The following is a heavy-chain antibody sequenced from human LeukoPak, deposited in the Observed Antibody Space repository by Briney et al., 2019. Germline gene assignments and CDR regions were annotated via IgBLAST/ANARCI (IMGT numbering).Heavy chain of an antibody. J-gene: IGHJ4*02. V-gene: IGHV3-21*01. CDR3: ARDWISYNYVLAY. D-gene: IGHD5-24*01. CDR2: ISTSSSYI. CDR1: GFTFSSYT. Sequence: GGSLRLSCAASGFTFSSYTMNWVRQAPGKGLEWVSSISTSSSYIYYADSVKGRFTISRDNARNSLYLQMNSLRVEDTGVYYCARDWISYNYVLAYWGQGTLVTVSS.